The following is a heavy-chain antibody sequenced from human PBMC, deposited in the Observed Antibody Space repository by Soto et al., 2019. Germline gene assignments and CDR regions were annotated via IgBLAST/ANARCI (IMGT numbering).Heavy chain of an antibody. CDR3: ARGGPGWSFDY. CDR1: GGSISSSNW. CDR2: IYHSGST. Sequence: QVQLQESGPGLVKPSGTLSLTCAVSGGSISSSNWWSWVRQPPGKGLEWIGEIYHSGSTNYNPSLRSRGTLSVDKSKNQFSLKLSSVPAADTAVYSCARGGPGWSFDYWGQGTLVTVSS. V-gene: IGHV4-4*02. J-gene: IGHJ4*02. D-gene: IGHD6-19*01.